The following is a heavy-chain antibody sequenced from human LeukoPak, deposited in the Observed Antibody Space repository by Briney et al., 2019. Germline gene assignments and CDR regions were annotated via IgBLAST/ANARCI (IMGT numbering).Heavy chain of an antibody. CDR3: ARLLNWNDVADAFDS. CDR2: IYYSGST. D-gene: IGHD1-20*01. CDR1: GGSISSGGYY. J-gene: IGHJ3*02. V-gene: IGHV4-31*03. Sequence: PSETLSLTCTVSGGSISSGGYYWSWIRQHPGTGLEWIGYIYYSGSTYYNPSLKSRVTISVDTSKNQFSLKLSSVTAADTAVYYCARLLNWNDVADAFDSGGQGTMVTVSA.